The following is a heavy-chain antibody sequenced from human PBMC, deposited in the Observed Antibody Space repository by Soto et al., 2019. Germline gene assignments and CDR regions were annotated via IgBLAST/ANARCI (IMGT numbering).Heavy chain of an antibody. CDR1: GGFTSTNNW. V-gene: IGHV4-4*02. D-gene: IGHD3-10*01. CDR2: AYHSGST. Sequence: QLQLQESGPGLVRPSGTLSLTCAVSGGFTSTNNWWSWVRQPPGKGLEWIGDAYHSGSTEYNPSLKSRVSISVDKSKNQSSLKLTSATAADTAVYYCARSPPSSYYGGSWTFDYWGQGTLVTVSS. J-gene: IGHJ4*02. CDR3: ARSPPSSYYGGSWTFDY.